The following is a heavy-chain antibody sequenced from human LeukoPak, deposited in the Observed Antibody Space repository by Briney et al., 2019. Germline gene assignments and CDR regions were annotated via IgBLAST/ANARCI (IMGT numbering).Heavy chain of an antibody. CDR3: ARDRQSFRADLFESTYYYDSSGSPDAFDI. V-gene: IGHV4-59*12. CDR1: GGSISSYY. D-gene: IGHD3-22*01. J-gene: IGHJ3*02. Sequence: SETLSLTCTVSGGSISSYYWSWIRQPPGKGLEWIGYIYYSGSTNYNPSLKGRVTISVDTSKNQFSLKLSSVTAADTAVYYCARDRQSFRADLFESTYYYDSSGSPDAFDIWGQGTMVTVSS. CDR2: IYYSGST.